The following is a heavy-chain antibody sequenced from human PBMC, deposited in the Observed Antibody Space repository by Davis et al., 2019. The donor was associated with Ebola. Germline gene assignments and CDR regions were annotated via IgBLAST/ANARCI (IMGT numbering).Heavy chain of an antibody. D-gene: IGHD2-8*02. CDR1: GFTVSSNY. Sequence: ESLKISCAASGFTVSSNYMSWVRQAPGKGLEWIGEINHSGSTNYNPSLKSRVTISVDTSKNQFSLKLSSVTAADTAVYYCARESWGTGWFDPWGQGTLVTVSS. CDR3: ARESWGTGWFDP. CDR2: INHSGST. J-gene: IGHJ5*02. V-gene: IGHV4-34*01.